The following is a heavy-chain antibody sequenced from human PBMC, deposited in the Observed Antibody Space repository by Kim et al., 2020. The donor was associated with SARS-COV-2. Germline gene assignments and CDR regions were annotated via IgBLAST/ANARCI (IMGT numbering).Heavy chain of an antibody. CDR2: LFYTGST. J-gene: IGHJ4*02. CDR1: GGSIIGYY. D-gene: IGHD6-19*01. CDR3: ARDRGRFGGSSGFYDF. V-gene: IGHV4-59*01. Sequence: SETLSLTCTVSGGSIIGYYWSWIRQPPGKGLEWIGYLFYTGSTNYNPSLRSRVTISVDTSKNQFSLKLTSVTAADTAVYFCARDRGRFGGSSGFYDFWGQGTLVTVSS.